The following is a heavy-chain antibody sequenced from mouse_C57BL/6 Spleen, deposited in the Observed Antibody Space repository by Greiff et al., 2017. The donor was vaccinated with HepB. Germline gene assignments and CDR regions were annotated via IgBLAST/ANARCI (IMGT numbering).Heavy chain of an antibody. CDR3: ARDYYYGSLYYFDY. Sequence: EVKLVESGGGLVKPGGSLKLSCAASGFTFSSYAMSWVRQTPEKRLEWVATISDGGSYTYYPDNVKGRFTISRDNAKNNLYLQMSHLKSEDTAMYYCARDYYYGSLYYFDYWGQGTTLTVSS. J-gene: IGHJ2*01. CDR2: ISDGGSYT. CDR1: GFTFSSYA. V-gene: IGHV5-4*01. D-gene: IGHD1-1*01.